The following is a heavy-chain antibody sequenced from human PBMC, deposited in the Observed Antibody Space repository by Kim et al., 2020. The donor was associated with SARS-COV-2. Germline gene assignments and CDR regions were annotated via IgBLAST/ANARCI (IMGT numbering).Heavy chain of an antibody. CDR3: AREFVVVVAATPDYYGMDV. J-gene: IGHJ6*02. D-gene: IGHD2-15*01. V-gene: IGHV3-33*01. CDR2: IWYDGSNK. CDR1: GFTFSSYG. Sequence: GGSLRLSCAASGFTFSSYGMHWVRQAPGKGLEWVAVIWYDGSNKYYADSVKGRFTISRDNSKNTLYLQMNSLRAEDTAVYYCAREFVVVVAATPDYYGMDVWGQGTTVTVSS.